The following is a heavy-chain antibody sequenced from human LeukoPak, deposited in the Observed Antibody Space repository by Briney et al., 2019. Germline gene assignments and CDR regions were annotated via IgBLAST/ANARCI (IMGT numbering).Heavy chain of an antibody. CDR3: ARQGAAGKYYYYYMDV. V-gene: IGHV5-51*01. CDR2: VYPDDSNT. J-gene: IGHJ6*03. CDR1: GYNFPIYW. D-gene: IGHD6-13*01. Sequence: GESLKISCQGSGYNFPIYWIGWVRQMPGQGLEWMGIVYPDDSNTIYGPSFQGQVAISADKSINTAYLEWSSLKASDTAIYYCARQGAAGKYYYYYMDVWGKGTTVTVSS.